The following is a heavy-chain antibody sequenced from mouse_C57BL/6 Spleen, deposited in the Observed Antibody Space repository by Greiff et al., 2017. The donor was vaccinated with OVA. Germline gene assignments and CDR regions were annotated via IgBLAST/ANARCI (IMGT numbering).Heavy chain of an antibody. J-gene: IGHJ4*01. CDR3: ARDGEDSRGDY. Sequence: EVNLVESGGGLVQSGRSLRLSCATSGFTFSDFYMEWVRQAPGKGLEWIAASRNKANDYTTEYSASVKGRFIVSRDTSQSILYLQMNALRAEDTAIYYCARDGEDSRGDYWGQGTSVTVSS. V-gene: IGHV7-1*01. CDR1: GFTFSDFY. CDR2: SRNKANDYTT.